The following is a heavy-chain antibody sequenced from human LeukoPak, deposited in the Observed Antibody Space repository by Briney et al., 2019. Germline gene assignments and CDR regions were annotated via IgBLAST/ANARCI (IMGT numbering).Heavy chain of an antibody. Sequence: GASVKVSCKASGGTFSSYAISWVRQAPGQGLEWMGGIIPIFGTANYAQKFQGRVTITADESTSTAYMELSSLRSEDTAVYYCAREEVVVPAAIPYYYMDVWGKGTTVTVSS. CDR3: AREEVVVPAAIPYYYMDV. V-gene: IGHV1-69*13. D-gene: IGHD2-2*02. CDR2: IIPIFGTA. J-gene: IGHJ6*03. CDR1: GGTFSSYA.